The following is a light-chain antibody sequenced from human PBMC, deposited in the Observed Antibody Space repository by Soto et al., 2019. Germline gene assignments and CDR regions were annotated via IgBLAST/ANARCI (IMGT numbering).Light chain of an antibody. Sequence: DIQMTQSPSTLSASVGDRVSITCRAGQSISSWLAWYQQKPGKAPKLLIYDASSLQNGVPSRFRGAESGTEFTLTISSLQPDDFATYYCQHYNSYSEAFGQGTKVDI. V-gene: IGKV1-5*01. CDR2: DAS. CDR1: QSISSW. CDR3: QHYNSYSEA. J-gene: IGKJ1*01.